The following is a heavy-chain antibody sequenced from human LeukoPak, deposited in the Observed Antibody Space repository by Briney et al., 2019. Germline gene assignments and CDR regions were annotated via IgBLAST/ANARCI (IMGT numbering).Heavy chain of an antibody. D-gene: IGHD3-22*01. J-gene: IGHJ3*02. CDR2: IIPIFGTA. Sequence: EASVKVSCKASGGTFSSYAISWVRQAPGQGLEWMGRIIPIFGTANYAQKFQGRVTITTDESTSTAYMELSSLRSEDTAVYYCARDDPVGDYYDSSGYYPGAFDIWGQGTMVTVSS. CDR3: ARDDPVGDYYDSSGYYPGAFDI. CDR1: GGTFSSYA. V-gene: IGHV1-69*05.